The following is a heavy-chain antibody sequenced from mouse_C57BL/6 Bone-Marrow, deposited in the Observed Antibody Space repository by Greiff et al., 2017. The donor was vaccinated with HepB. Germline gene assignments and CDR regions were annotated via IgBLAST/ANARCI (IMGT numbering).Heavy chain of an antibody. CDR3: ARDQGYYGSLYAMDY. CDR1: GFSINSDCY. D-gene: IGHD1-1*01. J-gene: IGHJ4*01. V-gene: IGHV3-3*01. Sequence: EVKLQESGPSLVRPSQTLSLTCTVPGFSINSDCYWIWIRQFPGNKLEYIGYTFYSGITYYNPSLESRTYITRDTSKNQFSLKLSSVTTEDTATYYCARDQGYYGSLYAMDYWGQGTSVTVSS. CDR2: TFYSGIT.